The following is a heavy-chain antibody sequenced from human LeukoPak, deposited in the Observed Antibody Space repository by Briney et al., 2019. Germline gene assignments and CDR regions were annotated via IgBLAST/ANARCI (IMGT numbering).Heavy chain of an antibody. CDR2: INSDGSST. V-gene: IGHV3-74*01. CDR1: GFTFSSYW. CDR3: ARAGIAGRPPDY. J-gene: IGHJ4*02. D-gene: IGHD6-6*01. Sequence: GGSLRLSCAASGFTFSSYWMHWVRHVPGKGLVWVSRINSDGSSTSYADSVKGRFTISRDNAKNTLYVQVNSLRVEDTAVYYCARAGIAGRPPDYWGQGTLVTVSS.